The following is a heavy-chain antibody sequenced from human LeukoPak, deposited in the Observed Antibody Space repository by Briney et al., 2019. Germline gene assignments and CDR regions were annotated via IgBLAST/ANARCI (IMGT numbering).Heavy chain of an antibody. V-gene: IGHV3-20*04. CDR1: GFTFDDYG. CDR2: INWNGGST. D-gene: IGHD1-1*01. CDR3: AREPTTGTTFDY. J-gene: IGHJ4*02. Sequence: GGSLRLSCAASGFTFDDYGVSWVRQAPGKGLEWVSSINWNGGSTGYADSVKGRFTISRDNAKNSLYLQMNSLRAEDTALYYCAREPTTGTTFDYWGQGTLVTVSS.